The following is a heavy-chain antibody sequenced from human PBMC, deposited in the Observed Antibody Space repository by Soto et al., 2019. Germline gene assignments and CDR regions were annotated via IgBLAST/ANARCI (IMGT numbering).Heavy chain of an antibody. D-gene: IGHD6-19*01. Sequence: QLVESGGGVVQPGRSLTLTCAASGFTFSNYAMDWVSQAPGKGLEWVALISYEGSNKYYADSVKGRFTIARDNSKNTLYLQVNSLRTEDTAVYYCARGHPGRSVAGPVGGRRLYYYGLDVWGQGTTVTVSS. CDR2: ISYEGSNK. CDR3: ARGHPGRSVAGPVGGRRLYYYGLDV. J-gene: IGHJ6*02. V-gene: IGHV3-30-3*01. CDR1: GFTFSNYA.